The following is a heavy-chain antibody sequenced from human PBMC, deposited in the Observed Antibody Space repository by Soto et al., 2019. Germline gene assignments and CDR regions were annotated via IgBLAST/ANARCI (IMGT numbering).Heavy chain of an antibody. Sequence: HVQLVPSGAEVKQPGSSVKVSCKAFGGTFSSYALSWVRQAPGQGLEWMGGIIPLFGTPNYAQNFQGRVTITADKSTSTAYMELASLRSDDTAVEYCARAFSSGWGGDFDYGDQGTLVIVSS. V-gene: IGHV1-69*06. J-gene: IGHJ4*02. CDR1: GGTFSSYA. CDR3: ARAFSSGWGGDFDY. CDR2: IIPLFGTP. D-gene: IGHD6-19*01.